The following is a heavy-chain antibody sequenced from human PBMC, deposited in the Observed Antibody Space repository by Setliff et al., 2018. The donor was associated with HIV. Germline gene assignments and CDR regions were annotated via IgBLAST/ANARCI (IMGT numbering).Heavy chain of an antibody. V-gene: IGHV7-4-1*02. D-gene: IGHD4-17*01. CDR3: ARATLTTVVPFDY. J-gene: IGHJ4*02. CDR1: GYTFTTYG. Sequence: ASVKVSCKASGYTFTTYGMNWVRQAPGQGLEWMGWINTDTGNPTYAQGFTGRFVFSLDTSVSTAYLQISSLKAEDTAVYYCARATLTTVVPFDYWGQGTLVTVSS. CDR2: INTDTGNP.